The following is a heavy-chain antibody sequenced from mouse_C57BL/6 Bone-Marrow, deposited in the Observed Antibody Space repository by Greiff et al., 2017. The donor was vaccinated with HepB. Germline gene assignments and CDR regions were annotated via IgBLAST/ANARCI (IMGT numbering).Heavy chain of an antibody. CDR1: GYTFTSYW. V-gene: IGHV1-7*01. CDR2: INPSSGYT. J-gene: IGHJ3*01. CDR3: ARGTMVTTGAWFAY. D-gene: IGHD2-2*01. Sequence: QVQLQQSGAELAKPGASVKLSCKASGYTFTSYWMHWVNQRPGQGLEWIGYINPSSGYTKYNQKFKDKATLTAAKSSSTAYMQLSSLTYEDSAVYYCARGTMVTTGAWFAYWGQGTLVTVSA.